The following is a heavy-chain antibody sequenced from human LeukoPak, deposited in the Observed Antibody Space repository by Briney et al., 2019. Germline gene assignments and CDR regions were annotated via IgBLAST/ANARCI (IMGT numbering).Heavy chain of an antibody. J-gene: IGHJ4*02. CDR3: VKDFGRNLGGPGY. D-gene: IGHD3-10*01. CDR2: ISSSGGST. V-gene: IGHV3-23*01. CDR1: GFTFSSHA. Sequence: GGSLRLSCAASGFTFSSHAMSWVRQAPGKGLEWVSSISSSGGSTKYADSVKGRFAISRDNSKSTLYLQMNSLRAEDTAVYYCVKDFGRNLGGPGYWGRGTLVTVSS.